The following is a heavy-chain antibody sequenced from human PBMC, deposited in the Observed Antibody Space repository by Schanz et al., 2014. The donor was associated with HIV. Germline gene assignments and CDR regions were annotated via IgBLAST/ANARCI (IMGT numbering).Heavy chain of an antibody. CDR1: GFAFNIYW. V-gene: IGHV3-23*01. D-gene: IGHD3-10*01. CDR3: GTYNYGSGHDY. Sequence: EVQLLESGGGLEQPGGSLRLSCAASGFAFNIYWMSWIRQAPGKGLEWVSAISATGGSTYYADSVKGRFTISRDNSKNTLYLQMNSLRAEDTAIYHCGTYNYGSGHDYWGQGTLVTVSS. CDR2: ISATGGST. J-gene: IGHJ4*02.